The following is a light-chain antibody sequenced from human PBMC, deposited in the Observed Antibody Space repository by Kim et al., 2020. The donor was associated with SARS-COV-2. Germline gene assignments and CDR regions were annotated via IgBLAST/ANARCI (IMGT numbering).Light chain of an antibody. CDR3: AAWDDSRNGPV. J-gene: IGLJ3*02. CDR1: SSNIGNNS. V-gene: IGLV1-44*01. CDR2: SNN. Sequence: GQRVTISCSGSSSNIGNNSVNWYQQRPGTAPKLLIYSNNYRPSGVTDRFSGSKSGTSASLAIRGLQSEDGADYYCAAWDDSRNGPVFGGGTQLTVL.